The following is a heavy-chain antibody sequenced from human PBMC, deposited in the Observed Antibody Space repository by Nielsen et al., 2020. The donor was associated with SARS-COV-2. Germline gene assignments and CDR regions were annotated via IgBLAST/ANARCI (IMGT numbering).Heavy chain of an antibody. Sequence: WARQAPGQGLEWMGWISAYNGNTNYAQKLQGRVTMTTDTSTSTAYMELRSLRSDDTAVYYCARDDWEYWGQGTLVTVSS. J-gene: IGHJ4*02. V-gene: IGHV1-18*01. D-gene: IGHD2-21*01. CDR3: ARDDWEY. CDR2: ISAYNGNT.